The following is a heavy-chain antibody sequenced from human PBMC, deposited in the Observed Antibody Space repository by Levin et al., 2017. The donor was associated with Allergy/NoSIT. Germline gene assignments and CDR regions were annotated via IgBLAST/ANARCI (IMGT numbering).Heavy chain of an antibody. Sequence: ASVKVSCKGSGYSFTKYWIGWVRQMPGKGLEWMGIVYPGDSDTRYSPSFQGQVTISADKSISTAYLQWSSLKASDTAMYYCARPISTGWADAFDIWGQGTMVTVSS. D-gene: IGHD6-19*01. V-gene: IGHV5-51*01. J-gene: IGHJ3*02. CDR1: GYSFTKYW. CDR2: VYPGDSDT. CDR3: ARPISTGWADAFDI.